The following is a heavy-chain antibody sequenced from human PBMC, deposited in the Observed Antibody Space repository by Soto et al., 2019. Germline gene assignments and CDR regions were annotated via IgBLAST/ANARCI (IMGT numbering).Heavy chain of an antibody. Sequence: ASVKVSCKASGYTFTSYHMHWVRQAPGQGLEWMGMINPIGGSTNYAQKFQGRVTMTRDTSTSTVYMELSSLRSEDTAVYYCARALNYYDALDIWGQGIMVTVSS. CDR1: GYTFTSYH. CDR3: ARALNYYDALDI. J-gene: IGHJ3*02. CDR2: INPIGGST. D-gene: IGHD1-26*01. V-gene: IGHV1-46*01.